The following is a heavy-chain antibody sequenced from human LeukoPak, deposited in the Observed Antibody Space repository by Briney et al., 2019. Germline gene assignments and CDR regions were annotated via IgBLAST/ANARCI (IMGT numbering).Heavy chain of an antibody. V-gene: IGHV3-23*01. J-gene: IGHJ3*02. Sequence: GGSLRLSCAASGFTFSSYAMSWVRQAPGKGLEWVSAISGSGGDTYYADSVQGRFTLSRNNYKNTLYLQMNSLRAEDTAVYYCAKSVVVVVPAALDAFDIWGQGTMVTVSS. CDR3: AKSVVVVVPAALDAFDI. D-gene: IGHD2-2*01. CDR2: ISGSGGDT. CDR1: GFTFSSYA.